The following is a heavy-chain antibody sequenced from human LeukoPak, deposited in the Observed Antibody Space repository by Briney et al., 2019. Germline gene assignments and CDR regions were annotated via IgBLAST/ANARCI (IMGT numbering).Heavy chain of an antibody. Sequence: SETLSLTCTVSVGSISSGYYYWSWIRQAPGKGLEWIGYIYYSGSTYYNPSLKSRVTISVDTSKNQFSLKLSSVTAADTAVYYCAREVSRWPYYFDYWGQGTLVTVSS. D-gene: IGHD4-23*01. V-gene: IGHV4-30-4*01. CDR1: VGSISSGYYY. J-gene: IGHJ4*02. CDR3: AREVSRWPYYFDY. CDR2: IYYSGST.